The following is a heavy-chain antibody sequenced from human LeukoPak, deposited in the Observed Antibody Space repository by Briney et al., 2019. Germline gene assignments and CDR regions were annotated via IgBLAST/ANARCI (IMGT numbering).Heavy chain of an antibody. V-gene: IGHV4-34*01. D-gene: IGHD6-19*01. CDR2: INHSGST. Sequence: PSETLSLTSAVYGGSFSGYYWSWIRQPPGKGLEWIGEINHSGSTNYNPSLKSRVTISVDTSKNQFSLKLSSVTAADTAVYYCARTAQWLVSYNWFDPWGQGTLVTVSS. J-gene: IGHJ5*02. CDR3: ARTAQWLVSYNWFDP. CDR1: GGSFSGYY.